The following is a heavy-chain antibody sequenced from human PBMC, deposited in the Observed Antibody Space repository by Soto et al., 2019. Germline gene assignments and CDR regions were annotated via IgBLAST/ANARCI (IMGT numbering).Heavy chain of an antibody. CDR3: ARDFCTGGDCHLDY. D-gene: IGHD2-21*02. CDR2: IYHSGST. V-gene: IGHV4-30-2*01. J-gene: IGHJ4*02. CDR1: GGSISSGGYS. Sequence: QLQLQESGSGLVKPSQTLSLTCAVSGGSISSGGYSWSWIRQPPGKGREWIGYIYHSGSTYYNPSLKSRVTISLDRSKNQFSLKLSSVTAADTAVYYCARDFCTGGDCHLDYWGQGTLVTVSS.